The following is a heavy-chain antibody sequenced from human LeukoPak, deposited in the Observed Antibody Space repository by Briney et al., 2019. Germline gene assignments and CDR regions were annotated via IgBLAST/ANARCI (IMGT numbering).Heavy chain of an antibody. Sequence: PSETLSLTCTVSGGSISSYYWSWIRQPPGKGLEWIGYIYYSGSTNYNPSLKRRVTISVDTSKNQFSLKLSSVTAADTAVYYCARAQYCSGGSCYSGRRWFDPWGQGTLVTVSS. CDR1: GGSISSYY. CDR3: ARAQYCSGGSCYSGRRWFDP. D-gene: IGHD2-15*01. V-gene: IGHV4-59*01. J-gene: IGHJ5*02. CDR2: IYYSGST.